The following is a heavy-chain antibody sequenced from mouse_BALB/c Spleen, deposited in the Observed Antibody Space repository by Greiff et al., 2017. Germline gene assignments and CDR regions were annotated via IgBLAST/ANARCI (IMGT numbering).Heavy chain of an antibody. D-gene: IGHD2-4*01. V-gene: IGHV1-80*01. Sequence: QVQLKQSGAELVRPGSSVKISCKASGYAFSSYWMNWVKQRPGQGLEWIGQIYPGDGDTNYNGKFKGKATLTADKSSSTAYMQLSSLTSEDSAVYYCARSGNDYDLPYVMDTWGQGTSDSVSS. CDR3: ARSGNDYDLPYVMDT. J-gene: IGHJ4*01. CDR2: IYPGDGDT. CDR1: GYAFSSYW.